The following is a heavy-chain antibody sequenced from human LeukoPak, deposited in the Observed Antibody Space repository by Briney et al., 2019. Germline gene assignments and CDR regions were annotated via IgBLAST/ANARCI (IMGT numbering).Heavy chain of an antibody. J-gene: IGHJ4*02. Sequence: PGGSLSLSWAASGFTFSSYAMHWVGKAPGKGLERVAVISYDGSNKYYADSVKGRFTISRDNSKNTLYLQMNSLRAEDTAVYYCARPRTDYWGQGTLVTVSS. CDR1: GFTFSSYA. D-gene: IGHD6-6*01. CDR2: ISYDGSNK. V-gene: IGHV3-30*04. CDR3: ARPRTDY.